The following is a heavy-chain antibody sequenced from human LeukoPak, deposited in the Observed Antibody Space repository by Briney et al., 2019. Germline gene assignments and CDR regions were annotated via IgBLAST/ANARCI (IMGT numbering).Heavy chain of an antibody. Sequence: ASVKVSCKASGYTFTGYHMHWVRQAPGQGLEWMGWINPNSGGTNYAQKFQGRVTMTRDTSISTAYMELSRLRSDDTAVYYCATLGIAARRGDYWGQGTLVTVSS. V-gene: IGHV1-2*02. CDR2: INPNSGGT. CDR1: GYTFTGYH. D-gene: IGHD6-6*01. CDR3: ATLGIAARRGDY. J-gene: IGHJ4*02.